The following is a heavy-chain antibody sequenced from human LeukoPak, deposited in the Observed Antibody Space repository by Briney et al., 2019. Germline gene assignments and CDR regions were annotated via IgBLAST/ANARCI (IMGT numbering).Heavy chain of an antibody. J-gene: IGHJ4*02. Sequence: SETLSLTCAVSGSSISSGHYWGWIRQSPGQGLEWIASMYKSGSTYFKASLKSRVAISLDTPKNQFSLTLSTVTAADTAVYYCARHVYVRQQLKAYHFDYWGQGILVTVSS. CDR3: ARHVYVRQQLKAYHFDY. CDR1: GSSISSGHY. V-gene: IGHV4-38-2*01. CDR2: MYKSGST. D-gene: IGHD6-13*01.